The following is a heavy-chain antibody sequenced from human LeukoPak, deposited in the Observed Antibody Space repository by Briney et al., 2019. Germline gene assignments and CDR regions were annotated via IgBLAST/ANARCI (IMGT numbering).Heavy chain of an antibody. J-gene: IGHJ6*02. V-gene: IGHV3-23*01. CDR1: GFTFSSYA. CDR3: AKYGRSGYSSGMDV. Sequence: GGSLRLSCAASGFTFSSYAMTWVRQAPGKGLEWVSTISVSGGSTYYADSVKGRFTISRDNPKNTLYLQMNSLRAEDTAVYYCAKYGRSGYSSGMDVWGQGTTVTVSS. D-gene: IGHD2-15*01. CDR2: ISVSGGST.